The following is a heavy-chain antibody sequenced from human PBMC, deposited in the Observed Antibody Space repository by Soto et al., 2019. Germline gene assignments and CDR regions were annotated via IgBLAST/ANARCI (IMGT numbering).Heavy chain of an antibody. D-gene: IGHD3-3*01. CDR2: ISAYNGNT. V-gene: IGHV1-18*01. J-gene: IGHJ5*02. CDR3: ARFRFEAIFGVVIISWFDP. Sequence: ASVKVSCKASGYTFTSYGISWVRQAPGQGLEWMGWISAYNGNTNYAQKLQGRVTMTTDTSTSTAYMELRSLRSDDTAVYYCARFRFEAIFGVVIISWFDPWGQGTLVTVSS. CDR1: GYTFTSYG.